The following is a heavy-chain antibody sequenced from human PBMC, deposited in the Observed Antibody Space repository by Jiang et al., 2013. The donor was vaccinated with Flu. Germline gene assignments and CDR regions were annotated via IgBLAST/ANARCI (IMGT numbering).Heavy chain of an antibody. CDR3: VKLCTETYGSWFDP. J-gene: IGHJ5*02. D-gene: IGHD4-17*01. V-gene: IGHV3-23*01. CDR1: GFTFSNNV. Sequence: VQLLESGGGLVQPGGSLRLSCAASGFTFSNNVMAWVRQAPGKGLEWVASIGGSGTTTFYAESVQGRFTISRDNSNKTVSLVLNTVRVEDTAVYFCVKLCTETYGSWFDPWGQGTLVTVSS. CDR2: IGGSGTTT.